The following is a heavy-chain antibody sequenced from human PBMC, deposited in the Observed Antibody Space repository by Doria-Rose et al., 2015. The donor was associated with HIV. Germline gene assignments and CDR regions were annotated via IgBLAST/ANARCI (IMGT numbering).Heavy chain of an antibody. V-gene: IGHV2-26*01. CDR3: ARIKSSRWYHKYYFDF. Sequence: ESGPVLVKPTETLTLTCTVSGGSLSSPGMGVSWIRQPPGKALEWLAHIVSDDERSYKTSLKSRLTIARGTSKRQVVLTMTDRDPVDTATYYCARIKSSRWYHKYYFDFWGQGTLVIVSA. CDR2: IVSDDER. J-gene: IGHJ4*02. D-gene: IGHD6-13*01. CDR1: GGSLSSPGMG.